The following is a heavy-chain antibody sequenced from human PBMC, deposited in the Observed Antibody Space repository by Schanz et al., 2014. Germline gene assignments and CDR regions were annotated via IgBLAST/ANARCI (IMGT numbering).Heavy chain of an antibody. Sequence: QLQLVEFGGGVVQPGRSLRLSCAASGFPFRSYVMHWVRQAPGKGLEWVSIVSHDGFTKHYADSVRGRFTLSRDNSKNTVYLQMNSLRAEDTAVYYCAKDIAPLAARPGYGMDVWGQGTTVVVSS. CDR2: VSHDGFTK. V-gene: IGHV3-30*04. D-gene: IGHD6-13*01. CDR3: AKDIAPLAARPGYGMDV. J-gene: IGHJ6*02. CDR1: GFPFRSYV.